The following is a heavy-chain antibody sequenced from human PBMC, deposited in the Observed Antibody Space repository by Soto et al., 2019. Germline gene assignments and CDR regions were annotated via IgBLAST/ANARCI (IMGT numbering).Heavy chain of an antibody. CDR2: ISSSSSYI. Sequence: EVQLVESGGGLVKPGGSLRLSCAASGFTFSSYSMNWVRQAPGKGLEWVSSISSSSSYIYYADSVKGRFTISRDNAKNSLYLQMNSLRAEDTAVYYCARASGDYGPLDYWGQGTLVTVSS. V-gene: IGHV3-21*01. D-gene: IGHD4-17*01. CDR1: GFTFSSYS. CDR3: ARASGDYGPLDY. J-gene: IGHJ4*02.